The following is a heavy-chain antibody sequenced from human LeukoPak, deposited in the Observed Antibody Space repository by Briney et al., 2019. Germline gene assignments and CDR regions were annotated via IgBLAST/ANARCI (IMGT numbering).Heavy chain of an antibody. V-gene: IGHV3-23*01. CDR3: AKDWYSYGLIDY. CDR1: GFTFSSYG. J-gene: IGHJ4*02. D-gene: IGHD5-18*01. Sequence: PGGSLRLSCAASGFTFSSYGMSWVRQAPGKGLEWVSAISGSGGSTYYADSVKGRFTNSRDNSKNTLYLQMNSLRAEDTAVYYCAKDWYSYGLIDYWGQGTLVTVSS. CDR2: ISGSGGST.